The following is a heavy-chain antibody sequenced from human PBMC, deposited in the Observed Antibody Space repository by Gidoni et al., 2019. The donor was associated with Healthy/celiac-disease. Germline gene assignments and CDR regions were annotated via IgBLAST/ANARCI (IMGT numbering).Heavy chain of an antibody. D-gene: IGHD3-22*01. CDR2: INPNRVGT. J-gene: IGHJ6*02. CDR1: GYTFTGYY. V-gene: IGHV1-2*06. Sequence: QVQLVQSGAEVKKPGASVKFSCKASGYTFTGYYMHWVRQAPGQGLEWMGRINPNRVGTNYAQKFQGRVTRTRDTSISTAYMELSRLRSDDTAVYYCARVGDSSGYRKRYYYYGMDVWGQGTTVTVSS. CDR3: ARVGDSSGYRKRYYYYGMDV.